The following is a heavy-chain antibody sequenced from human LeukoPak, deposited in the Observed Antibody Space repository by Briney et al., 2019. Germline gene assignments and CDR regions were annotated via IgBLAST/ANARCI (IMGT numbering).Heavy chain of an antibody. Sequence: ASVKVSCKASGYTFTGYYMHWVRQAPGQGLEWMGWINPNSGGTNYAQKFQGRVTMTRDTSISTANMELSRLRSDDTAVYYCATGIAVAGTNIDYWGQGTLVTVSS. J-gene: IGHJ4*02. CDR2: INPNSGGT. CDR1: GYTFTGYY. D-gene: IGHD6-19*01. CDR3: ATGIAVAGTNIDY. V-gene: IGHV1-2*02.